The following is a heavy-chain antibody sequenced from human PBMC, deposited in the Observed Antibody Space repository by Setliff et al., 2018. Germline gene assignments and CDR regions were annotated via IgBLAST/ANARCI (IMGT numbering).Heavy chain of an antibody. CDR1: GASIDNNNYY. CDR2: IYYNGKA. Sequence: NPSETLSLTCSVSGASIDNNNYYWGWIRQPPGKGLEWIGTIYYNGKALYSPSLKSRVIISLDTSKTQFSLSLSSVSAADTAVYFCARVTVITPRVFDPWGQGTLVTVSS. J-gene: IGHJ5*02. V-gene: IGHV4-39*07. D-gene: IGHD4-17*01. CDR3: ARVTVITPRVFDP.